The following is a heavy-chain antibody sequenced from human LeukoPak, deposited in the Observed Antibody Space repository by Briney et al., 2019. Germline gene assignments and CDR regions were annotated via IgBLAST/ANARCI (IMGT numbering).Heavy chain of an antibody. D-gene: IGHD1-26*01. J-gene: IGHJ4*02. CDR1: GLTFSNYA. CDR3: ADATVGAPAQF. Sequence: GGSQRLSCAASGLTFSNYAMSWVRQAPGKGLEWVSGISVSAGSTNYADSVKGRFTISRDNSRNTMYLQMNSLRAEDTAVYYCADATVGAPAQFWGQGTLVTVSS. CDR2: ISVSAGST. V-gene: IGHV3-23*01.